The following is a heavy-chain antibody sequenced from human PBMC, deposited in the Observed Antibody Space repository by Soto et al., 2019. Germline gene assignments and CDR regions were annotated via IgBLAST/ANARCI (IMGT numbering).Heavy chain of an antibody. CDR3: ARDSSSSLLYYYGMDV. Sequence: GASVKVSCKASGGTFSSYAISWVRQAPGQGLEWMGGIIPIFGTANYAQKFRGRVTITADESTSTAYMELSSLRSEDTAVYYCARDSSSSLLYYYGMDVWGQGTTVTVSS. J-gene: IGHJ6*02. CDR2: IIPIFGTA. V-gene: IGHV1-69*13. D-gene: IGHD6-13*01. CDR1: GGTFSSYA.